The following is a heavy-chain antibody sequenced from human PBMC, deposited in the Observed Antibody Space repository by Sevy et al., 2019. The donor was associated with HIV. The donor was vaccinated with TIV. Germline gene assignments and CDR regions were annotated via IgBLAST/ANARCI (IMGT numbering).Heavy chain of an antibody. D-gene: IGHD4-17*01. CDR3: AREGTPTAFDY. CDR1: GGSISSSDW. Sequence: SETLSLTCAVSGGSISSSDWWSWVRQPPGKGLEWIGEISNSGSTNYNPSLKSRVTISIDKSNNQLSLKLRFVTAADTAIYYCAREGTPTAFDYWGQGTLVTVSS. V-gene: IGHV4-4*02. J-gene: IGHJ4*02. CDR2: ISNSGST.